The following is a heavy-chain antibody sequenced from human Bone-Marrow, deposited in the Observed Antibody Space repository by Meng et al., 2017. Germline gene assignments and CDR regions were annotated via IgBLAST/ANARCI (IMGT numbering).Heavy chain of an antibody. V-gene: IGHV1-46*01. Sequence: ASVKVSCKASGYTFTSYCMHWVRQAPGQGLEWMGIINPSGGSTSYAQKFQGRVTMTRDTSTSTVYMELSSLRSEDTAVYYCARDIYEYSSSNWFDPWGQGTLVTVSS. J-gene: IGHJ5*02. CDR1: GYTFTSYC. D-gene: IGHD6-6*01. CDR3: ARDIYEYSSSNWFDP. CDR2: INPSGGST.